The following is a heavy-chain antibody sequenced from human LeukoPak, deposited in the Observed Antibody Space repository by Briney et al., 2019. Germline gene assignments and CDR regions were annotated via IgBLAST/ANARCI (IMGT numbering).Heavy chain of an antibody. CDR1: GFTFSGYA. CDR3: ANARITMVRGVIENFDY. J-gene: IGHJ4*02. D-gene: IGHD3-10*01. CDR2: ISGSGGST. Sequence: GGSLRLSCAASGFTFSGYAMSWVRQAPGKGLEWVSAISGSGGSTYYADSVKGRFTISRDNSKNTLYLQMNSLRAEDTAGYYCANARITMVRGVIENFDYWGQGTLVTVSS. V-gene: IGHV3-23*01.